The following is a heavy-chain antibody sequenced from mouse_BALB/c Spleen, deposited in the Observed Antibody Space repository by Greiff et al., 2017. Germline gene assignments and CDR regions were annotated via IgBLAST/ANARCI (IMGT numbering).Heavy chain of an antibody. CDR2: ISNGGGST. V-gene: IGHV5-12-2*01. CDR3: ARQGWDDWFAY. J-gene: IGHJ3*01. D-gene: IGHD2-3*01. Sequence: DVMLVESGGGLVQPGGSLKLSCAASGFTFSSYTMSWVRQTPEKRLEWVAYISNGGGSTYYPDTVKGRFTISRDNAKNTLYLQMSSLKSEDTAMYYCARQGWDDWFAYWGQGTLVTVSA. CDR1: GFTFSSYT.